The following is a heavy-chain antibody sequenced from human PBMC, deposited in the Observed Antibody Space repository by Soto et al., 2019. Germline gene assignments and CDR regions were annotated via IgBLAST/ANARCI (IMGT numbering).Heavy chain of an antibody. V-gene: IGHV4-34*01. CDR3: ASRPGGSGSYQVDY. CDR2: INHSGST. CDR1: GGSFSGYY. J-gene: IGHJ4*02. D-gene: IGHD3-10*01. Sequence: QVQLQQWGAGLLKPSETLSLTCAVYGGSFSGYYWSWIRQPPGKGLEWIGEINHSGSTNYTPSLKSRVTISVDTSKNQFSLKLSSVTAADTAVYYCASRPGGSGSYQVDYWGQGTLVTVSS.